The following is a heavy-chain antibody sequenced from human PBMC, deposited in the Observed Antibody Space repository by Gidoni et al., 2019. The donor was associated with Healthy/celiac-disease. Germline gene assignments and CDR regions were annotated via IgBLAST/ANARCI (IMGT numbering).Heavy chain of an antibody. J-gene: IGHJ3*02. CDR1: GFTFSSYA. CDR3: ANLNYDYGDPDALDI. V-gene: IGHV3-23*01. CDR2: MSGSGGST. D-gene: IGHD4-17*01. Sequence: EVQLLESGGGLVQPGGSLSLSCAASGFTFSSYAMSWVRQAPGKGLGWVSAMSGSGGSTYYADSGKGRFTISRDNSKNTLYLQMNSLRAEDTAVYYCANLNYDYGDPDALDIWGQGTMVTVSS.